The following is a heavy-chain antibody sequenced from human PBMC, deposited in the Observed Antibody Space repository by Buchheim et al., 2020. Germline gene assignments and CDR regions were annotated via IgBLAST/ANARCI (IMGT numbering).Heavy chain of an antibody. Sequence: QVQLVQSGAEVKKPGASVKVPCKASGYTFTGYYMHWVRQAPGQGLEWMGWINPNSGGTNYAQKFQGWVTMTRDTSISTAYLELSRLRSDDTAVYYCARGPYYCSSTSCYQFDYWGQGTL. CDR3: ARGPYYCSSTSCYQFDY. CDR2: INPNSGGT. CDR1: GYTFTGYY. J-gene: IGHJ4*02. V-gene: IGHV1-2*04. D-gene: IGHD2-2*01.